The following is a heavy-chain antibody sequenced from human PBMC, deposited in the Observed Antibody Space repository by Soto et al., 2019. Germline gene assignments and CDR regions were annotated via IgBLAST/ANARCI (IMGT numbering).Heavy chain of an antibody. CDR3: ARLQLERRSYYYGMYL. J-gene: IGHJ6*02. Sequence: LGESLKISCKGSGYSFTSYWIGWVRQMPGKGLEWMGIIYPGDSDTRYSPSFQGQVTISADKSISTAYLQWSSLKASDTAMYYCARLQLERRSYYYGMYLWGQGTTVTVS. V-gene: IGHV5-51*01. D-gene: IGHD1-1*01. CDR1: GYSFTSYW. CDR2: IYPGDSDT.